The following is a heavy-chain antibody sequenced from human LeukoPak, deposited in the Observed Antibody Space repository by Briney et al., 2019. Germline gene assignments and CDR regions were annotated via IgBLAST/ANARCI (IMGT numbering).Heavy chain of an antibody. Sequence: GGSLRLSCAASGFTFPSYSMSWVRQAPGKGLEWVSIINANGDSASYADSSMGRFTTSRENSKITLYLQVNSLRAEDTAVYYCAQGSSITTRHFDHWGRGTLVTVAS. D-gene: IGHD2-2*01. CDR3: AQGSSITTRHFDH. J-gene: IGHJ5*02. V-gene: IGHV3-23*01. CDR1: GFTFPSYS. CDR2: INANGDSA.